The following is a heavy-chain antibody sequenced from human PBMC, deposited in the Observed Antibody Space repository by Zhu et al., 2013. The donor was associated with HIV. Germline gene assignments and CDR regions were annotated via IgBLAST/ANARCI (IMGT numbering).Heavy chain of an antibody. CDR2: ISGSGGST. CDR1: GFTFSTYA. CDR3: AKATAGYCSGATCYLYSGGLDY. V-gene: IGHV3-23*01. J-gene: IGHJ4*02. Sequence: EVQLLESGGGLVQPGGSLRLSCEVSGFTFSTYAMSWVRQGPGKGLEWVSAISGSGGSTYYADSVKGRFTISRDNSKNTLYLQVNSLRDQDTAVYYCAKATAGYCSGATCYLYSGGLDYWGRGTLVAVSS. D-gene: IGHD2-15*01.